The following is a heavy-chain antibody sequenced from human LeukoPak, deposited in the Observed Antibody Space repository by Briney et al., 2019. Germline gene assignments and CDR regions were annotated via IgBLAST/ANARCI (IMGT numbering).Heavy chain of an antibody. D-gene: IGHD2-15*01. V-gene: IGHV3-74*01. Sequence: GGSLRLSCAASGFTFSSYWMHWVRQAPGKGLVWVSRINSDGSSTSYADSVKGRFTISRDNSKNTLYLQMNGLRAEDTAVYYCAARGHSFAVVAATLAYWGQGTLVTVSS. CDR1: GFTFSSYW. CDR2: INSDGSST. CDR3: AARGHSFAVVAATLAY. J-gene: IGHJ4*02.